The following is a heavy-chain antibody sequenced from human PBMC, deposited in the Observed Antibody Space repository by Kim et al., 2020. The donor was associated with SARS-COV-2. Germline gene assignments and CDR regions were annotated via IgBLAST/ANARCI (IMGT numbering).Heavy chain of an antibody. Sequence: GGSLRLSCAASGFTFGSYAMHWVRQAPGKGLEWVAVISYDGSNKYYADSVKGRFTISRDNSKNTLYLQMNSLRAEDTAVYYCARVAAAGTGPIDYWGQGTLVTVSS. D-gene: IGHD6-13*01. J-gene: IGHJ4*02. CDR2: ISYDGSNK. CDR3: ARVAAAGTGPIDY. V-gene: IGHV3-30*04. CDR1: GFTFGSYA.